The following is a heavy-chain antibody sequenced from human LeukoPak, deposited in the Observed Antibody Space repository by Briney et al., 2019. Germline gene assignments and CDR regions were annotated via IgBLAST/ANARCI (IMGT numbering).Heavy chain of an antibody. CDR2: IRSKANSYAT. CDR1: GFTFGDYA. Sequence: SGGSLRLSCTASGFTFGDYAMSWFRQAPGKGLEWVGRIRSKANSYATAYTASVKGRFTISRDDSKYTAYLQMNSLKTEDTAVYYCTPGASNTQPGFDYWGQGTLVTVSS. D-gene: IGHD1-14*01. CDR3: TPGASNTQPGFDY. J-gene: IGHJ4*02. V-gene: IGHV3-73*01.